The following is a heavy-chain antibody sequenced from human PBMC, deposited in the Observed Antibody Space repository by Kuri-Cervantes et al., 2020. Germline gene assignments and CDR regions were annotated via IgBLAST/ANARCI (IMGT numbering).Heavy chain of an antibody. CDR3: AREMFTTRGFDS. CDR2: IRYDGTNK. CDR1: DFSFSTYG. J-gene: IGHJ4*02. D-gene: IGHD1-26*01. V-gene: IGHV3-30*02. Sequence: GGSLRLSCAASDFSFSTYGMHWVRQAPGKGLEWVAFIRYDGTNKYYQGSVKGRFTISRDNSNNTLYLQMSNLRHEDTAVYSCAREMFTTRGFDSWGQGALVTVSS.